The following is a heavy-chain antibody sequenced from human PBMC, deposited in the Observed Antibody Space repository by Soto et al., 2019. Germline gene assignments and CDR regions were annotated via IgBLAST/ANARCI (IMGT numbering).Heavy chain of an antibody. D-gene: IGHD6-19*01. CDR3: AREGLKRERAFDP. CDR1: GFTFSSHS. J-gene: IGHJ5*02. Sequence: GGSLRLSCAASGFTFSSHSMNWVRQAPGKGLEWLSYISSTSRTIYYADSVKGRFTISRDNAKNSLYLQMNSLRDEDTAVYYCAREGLKRERAFDPWGQGTLVTVSS. V-gene: IGHV3-48*02. CDR2: ISSTSRTI.